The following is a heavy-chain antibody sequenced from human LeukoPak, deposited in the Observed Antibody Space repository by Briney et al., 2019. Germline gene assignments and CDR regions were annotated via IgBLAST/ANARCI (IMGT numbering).Heavy chain of an antibody. D-gene: IGHD3-10*01. J-gene: IGHJ6*03. CDR1: GGTFSSYA. V-gene: IGHV1-69*01. Sequence: ASVKVSCKASGGTFSSYAISWVRQAPGQGLEWMGGIIPIFGTANYAQKFQGRVTTTADESTSTAYMELSSLRSEDTAVYYCARRLTGEGYYYYYMDVWGKGTTVTVSS. CDR2: IIPIFGTA. CDR3: ARRLTGEGYYYYYMDV.